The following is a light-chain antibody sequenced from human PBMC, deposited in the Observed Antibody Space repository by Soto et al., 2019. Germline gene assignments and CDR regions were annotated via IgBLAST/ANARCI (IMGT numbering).Light chain of an antibody. J-gene: IGKJ4*01. Sequence: AIQMTQSPSSLSASVGDRVTITCRASQGIRNDLGWYQQKPGKVPKLLIYAASSLQSGVPSRFSGRGSGTDFTLTISSLQPEDIATYYCQQYDNLPLTFGGGTKVDI. V-gene: IGKV1-6*01. CDR3: QQYDNLPLT. CDR2: AAS. CDR1: QGIRND.